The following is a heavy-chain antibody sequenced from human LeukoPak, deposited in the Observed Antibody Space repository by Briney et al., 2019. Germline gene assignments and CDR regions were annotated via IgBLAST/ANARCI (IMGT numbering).Heavy chain of an antibody. D-gene: IGHD5-24*01. CDR2: ISSSSSYI. CDR3: AIIVEMATIVDY. Sequence: GGSLRLSCAASGFTFSSYSVNWVRQAPGKGLEWVSSISSSSSYIYYADSVKGRFTISRDNAKNSLYLQMNSLRAEDTAVYYCAIIVEMATIVDYWGQGTLVTVSS. CDR1: GFTFSSYS. V-gene: IGHV3-21*01. J-gene: IGHJ4*02.